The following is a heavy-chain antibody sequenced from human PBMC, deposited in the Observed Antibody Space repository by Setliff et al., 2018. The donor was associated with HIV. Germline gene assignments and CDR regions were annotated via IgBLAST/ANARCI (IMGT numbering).Heavy chain of an antibody. V-gene: IGHV1-46*01. CDR3: ARDWLPRVLRY. D-gene: IGHD5-12*01. CDR1: GFTLISYH. Sequence: ASVKVSCKASGFTLISYHMHWVRQAPGRGLEWMTMITPTDDITTYAQNFQGRVTMTRDTSTSTVYMELSSLRSEDTAVYYCARDWLPRVLRYWGQGTLVTVSS. CDR2: ITPTDDIT. J-gene: IGHJ4*02.